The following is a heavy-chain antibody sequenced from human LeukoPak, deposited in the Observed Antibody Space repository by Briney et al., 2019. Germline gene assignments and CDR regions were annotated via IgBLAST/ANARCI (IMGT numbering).Heavy chain of an antibody. D-gene: IGHD3/OR15-3a*01. CDR3: ARWTGDDAFDI. Sequence: ASVTVSCKASGYTFTSYGISWLRQAPGQGLEWMGWISAYNGNTNYAQKLQGKVTMTTDTSTSPAYMALRSLRSDDTAVYYCARWTGDDAFDIWGPGTMVTVSS. CDR2: ISAYNGNT. V-gene: IGHV1-18*01. J-gene: IGHJ3*02. CDR1: GYTFTSYG.